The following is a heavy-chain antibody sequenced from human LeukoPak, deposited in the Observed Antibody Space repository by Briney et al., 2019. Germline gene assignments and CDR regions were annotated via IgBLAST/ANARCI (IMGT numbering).Heavy chain of an antibody. V-gene: IGHV3-73*01. Sequence: PGGSLRLSCAASGFTFSGSAMHWVRQASGKGLEWVGRIRSKANSYATAYAASVKGRFTISRDDSKNTAYLQMNSLKTEDTAVYYCTRHVGLLWFDRPGNLFDYWGQGTLVTVSS. CDR2: IRSKANSYAT. J-gene: IGHJ4*02. D-gene: IGHD3-10*01. CDR1: GFTFSGSA. CDR3: TRHVGLLWFDRPGNLFDY.